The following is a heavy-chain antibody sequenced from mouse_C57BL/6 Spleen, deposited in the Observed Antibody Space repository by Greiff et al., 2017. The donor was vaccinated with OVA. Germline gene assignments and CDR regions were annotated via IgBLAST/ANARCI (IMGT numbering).Heavy chain of an antibody. CDR2: IYPGDGDT. Sequence: VQLQESGPELVKPGASVKISCKASGYAFSSSWMNWVKQRPGKGLEWIGRIYPGDGDTNYNGKFKGKATLTADKSSSTAYMQLSSLTSEDSAVDFCARRRVYYDYDGFAYWGQGTLVTVSA. J-gene: IGHJ3*01. D-gene: IGHD2-4*01. CDR3: ARRRVYYDYDGFAY. V-gene: IGHV1-82*01. CDR1: GYAFSSSW.